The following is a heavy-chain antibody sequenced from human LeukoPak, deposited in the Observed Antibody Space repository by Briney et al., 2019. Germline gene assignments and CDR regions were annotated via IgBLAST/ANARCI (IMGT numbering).Heavy chain of an antibody. CDR3: ARLEWLSGPPDY. Sequence: GGSLRLSCAASGFTFSSNYMSWVRQAPGKGLEWVSVIYSGGSAYYADSVKGRFTISRDNSKNTLYLQMNSLRAEDTAVYYCARLEWLSGPPDYWGQGTLVTVSS. CDR1: GFTFSSNY. V-gene: IGHV3-66*02. D-gene: IGHD3-3*01. J-gene: IGHJ4*02. CDR2: IYSGGSA.